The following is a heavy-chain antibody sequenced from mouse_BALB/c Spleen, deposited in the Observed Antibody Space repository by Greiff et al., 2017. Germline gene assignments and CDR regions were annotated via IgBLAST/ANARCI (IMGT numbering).Heavy chain of an antibody. CDR2: IYPGNVNT. CDR1: GYTFTSYY. CDR3: ARAYGNYLDD. V-gene: IGHV1S56*01. Sequence: QVQLQQSGPELVKPGASVRISCTASGYTFTSYYIHWVKQRPGQGLEWIGWIYPGNVNTKYNEKFKGKATLTADKSSSTAYMQLSSLTSEDAAVYVCARAYGNYLDDWGQGTTLTVSS. D-gene: IGHD2-10*02. J-gene: IGHJ2*01.